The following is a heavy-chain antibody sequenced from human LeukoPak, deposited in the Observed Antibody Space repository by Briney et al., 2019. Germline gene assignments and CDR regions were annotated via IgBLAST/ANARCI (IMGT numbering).Heavy chain of an antibody. J-gene: IGHJ6*03. V-gene: IGHV3-7*01. CDR3: ATGTCSGGSCYGYYYYYMDV. Sequence: SGGSLRLSCAASGFTFSNFWMSWVRQAQGKGLEWVANIKQGGSEKYYVDSVKGRFTISRDNAKNSLYLRMNSLRAEDTAVYYCATGTCSGGSCYGYYYYYMDVWGKGTTVTVSS. CDR1: GFTFSNFW. D-gene: IGHD2-15*01. CDR2: IKQGGSEK.